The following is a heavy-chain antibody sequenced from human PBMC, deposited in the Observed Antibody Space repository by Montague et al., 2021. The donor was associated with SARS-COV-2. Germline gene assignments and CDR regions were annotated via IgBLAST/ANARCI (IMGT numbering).Heavy chain of an antibody. CDR1: GFTFSSYA. Sequence: SLRLSCAVSGFTFSSYAMSWVRQAPGKGLEWVSVISGSGGSTYYADSVKGRFTISRDNSKNTLYLQMNSLRAEDTAVYYCAKDLEYCSGGSCYSPYYFDYWGQGTLVTVSS. CDR2: ISGSGGST. J-gene: IGHJ4*02. CDR3: AKDLEYCSGGSCYSPYYFDY. D-gene: IGHD2-15*01. V-gene: IGHV3-23*01.